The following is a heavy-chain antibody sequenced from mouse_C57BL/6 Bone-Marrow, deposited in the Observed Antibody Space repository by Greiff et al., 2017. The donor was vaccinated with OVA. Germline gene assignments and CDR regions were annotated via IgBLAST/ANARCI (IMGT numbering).Heavy chain of an antibody. CDR2: IRSKSSNYAT. V-gene: IGHV10-3*01. J-gene: IGHJ4*01. CDR1: GFTFNTYA. Sequence: EVKLMESGGGLVQPKGSLKLSCAASGFTFNTYAMHWVRQAPGKGLEWVARIRSKSSNYATYYADSVKDRFTISRDDSQSMLYLQMNNLKTEDTAMYYCVRDPPIDYYGSSYGDYYAMDYWGQGTSVTVSS. CDR3: VRDPPIDYYGSSYGDYYAMDY. D-gene: IGHD1-1*01.